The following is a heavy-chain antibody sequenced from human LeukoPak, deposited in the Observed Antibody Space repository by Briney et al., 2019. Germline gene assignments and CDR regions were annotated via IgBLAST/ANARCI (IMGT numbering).Heavy chain of an antibody. V-gene: IGHV3-23*01. CDR1: GFTFSSYA. Sequence: RSGGSLRLSCAASGFTFSSYAMSWVRQAPGKGLEWVSAISGRGGSTYYADSVKGRFTISRDNSKNTLYLQMNSLRAEDTAVYYCAKEGGIAAAGTGEYFDYWAREPWSPSPQ. D-gene: IGHD6-13*01. CDR2: ISGRGGST. CDR3: AKEGGIAAAGTGEYFDY. J-gene: IGHJ4*02.